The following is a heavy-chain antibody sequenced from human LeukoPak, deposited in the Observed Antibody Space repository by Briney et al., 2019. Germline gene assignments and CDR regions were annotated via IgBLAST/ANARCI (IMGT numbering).Heavy chain of an antibody. CDR1: GFTFDDYA. CDR2: ISWNSGSI. V-gene: IGHV3-9*01. D-gene: IGHD6-19*01. Sequence: PGRSLRLSCAASGFTFDDYAMHWVRQAPGKGLEWVSGISWNSGSIGYADSVKGRFTVSRDNAKNSLYLQMNSLRPEDTAFYYCAKDGGHSSVLYYFESWGQGTLVTVSS. J-gene: IGHJ4*02. CDR3: AKDGGHSSVLYYFES.